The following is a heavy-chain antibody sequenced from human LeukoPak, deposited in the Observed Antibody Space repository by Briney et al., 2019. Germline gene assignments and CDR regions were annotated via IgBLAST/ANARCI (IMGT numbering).Heavy chain of an antibody. V-gene: IGHV3-30*18. CDR1: GFTFSIYG. CDR2: ISFDRANK. Sequence: GGSLRLSCETSGFTFSIYGMHWVRQAPGKGLEWVAVISFDRANKFYADSVKGRFAISRDNSKSALNLQMNNLRAEDTAVYYCAKDEGDSGYSGYDSRPSFDYWGQGTLVTVSS. CDR3: AKDEGDSGYSGYDSRPSFDY. J-gene: IGHJ4*02. D-gene: IGHD5-12*01.